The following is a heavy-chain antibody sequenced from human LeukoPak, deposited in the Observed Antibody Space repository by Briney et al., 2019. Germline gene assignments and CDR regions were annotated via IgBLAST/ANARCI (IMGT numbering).Heavy chain of an antibody. J-gene: IGHJ4*02. CDR3: VRDHYDHIWGSSPPF. Sequence: PGGSLRLSCAASGFSVSDNYMSWVRQAPGKGLEWVSVIYSNGKAYYTDSVKGRFTISRDNSKNTVYLQMNSLRAEDTAVYYCVRDHYDHIWGSSPPFWGLGTLVTVSS. CDR2: IYSNGKA. CDR1: GFSVSDNY. D-gene: IGHD3-16*01. V-gene: IGHV3-66*01.